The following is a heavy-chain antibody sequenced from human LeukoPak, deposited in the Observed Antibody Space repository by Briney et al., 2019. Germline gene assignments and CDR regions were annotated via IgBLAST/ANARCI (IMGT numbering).Heavy chain of an antibody. CDR2: ISSSSSYI. CDR1: GFTFSSYS. CDR3: ARDPMVRGVIGPDYYYGMDV. Sequence: GGSLRLSCAASGFTFSSYSMNWVRQAPGKGLEWVSSISSSSSYIYYADSVKGRFTISRDNAKNSLYLQMNSLRAEDTAVYYCARDPMVRGVIGPDYYYGMDVWGQGTTVTVSS. V-gene: IGHV3-21*01. J-gene: IGHJ6*02. D-gene: IGHD3-10*01.